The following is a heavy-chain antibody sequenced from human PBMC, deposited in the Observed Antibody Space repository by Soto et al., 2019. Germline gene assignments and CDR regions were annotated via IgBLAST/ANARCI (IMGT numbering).Heavy chain of an antibody. J-gene: IGHJ4*02. CDR3: ARGYNWNPKYFFDY. V-gene: IGHV1-18*01. Sequence: ASVKVSCKASGYTFTSYGISWVRQAPGQGLEWMGWISTYNGNTNYAQKLQGRVTMTTDTSTSTAYKELRSLRSDDTAVYYCARGYNWNPKYFFDYWGQGTLVTVSS. CDR2: ISTYNGNT. D-gene: IGHD1-20*01. CDR1: GYTFTSYG.